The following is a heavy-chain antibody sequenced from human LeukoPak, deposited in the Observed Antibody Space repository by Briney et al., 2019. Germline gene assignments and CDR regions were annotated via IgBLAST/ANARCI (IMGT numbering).Heavy chain of an antibody. CDR1: GGSFSGYY. Sequence: SETLSLTCAVYGGSFSGYYWSWIRRPPGKGLEWIGEINHSGSTNYNPSLKSRVTISVDTSKNQFSLKLSSVTAADTAVYYCAGTSGYYYSYYFDYWGQGTLVTVSS. V-gene: IGHV4-34*01. J-gene: IGHJ4*02. CDR3: AGTSGYYYSYYFDY. CDR2: INHSGST. D-gene: IGHD3-22*01.